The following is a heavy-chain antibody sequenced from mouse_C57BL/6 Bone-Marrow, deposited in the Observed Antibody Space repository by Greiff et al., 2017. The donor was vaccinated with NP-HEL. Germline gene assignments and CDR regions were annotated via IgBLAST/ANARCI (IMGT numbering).Heavy chain of an antibody. CDR2: IWSGGST. CDR1: GFSLTSYG. J-gene: IGHJ1*03. CDR3: ARKPYDYDSYWYFDV. D-gene: IGHD2-4*01. V-gene: IGHV2-2*01. Sequence: QVQLQQSGPGLVQPSQSLSITCTVSGFSLTSYGVHWVRQSPGKGLEWLGVIWSGGSTDYNAAFISRLSISKDNSKSQVFFKMNSLQADDTAIYYCARKPYDYDSYWYFDVWGTGTTVTVSS.